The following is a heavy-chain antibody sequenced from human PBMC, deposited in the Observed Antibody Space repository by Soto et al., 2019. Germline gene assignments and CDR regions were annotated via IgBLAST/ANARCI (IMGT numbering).Heavy chain of an antibody. D-gene: IGHD6-19*01. CDR2: IYSGGST. CDR1: GFTVSNNY. V-gene: IGHV3-66*01. J-gene: IGHJ5*02. CDR3: ARDLYSSGWLTGFDP. Sequence: EVQLVESGGGLVQPGGSLRLSCAASGFTVSNNYMSWVRQAPGKGLEWVSVIYSGGSTYCADSVKGRFTMSRDNSKNTLYLQMNSLRAEDTAVYYCARDLYSSGWLTGFDPWGQGTLVTVSS.